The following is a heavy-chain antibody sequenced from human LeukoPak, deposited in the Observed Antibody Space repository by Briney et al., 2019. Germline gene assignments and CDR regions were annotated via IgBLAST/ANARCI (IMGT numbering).Heavy chain of an antibody. J-gene: IGHJ6*02. CDR1: GGSFSGYY. CDR3: ASLAVVRGVIASVYCYGMDV. D-gene: IGHD3-10*01. V-gene: IGHV4-34*01. Sequence: PSETLSLTCAVYGGSFSGYYWSWIRQPPGKGLEWIGEVNHSGSTNYNPSLKSRVTISVDTSKNQFSLKLSSVTAADTAVYYCASLAVVRGVIASVYCYGMDVWGQGTTVTVSS. CDR2: VNHSGST.